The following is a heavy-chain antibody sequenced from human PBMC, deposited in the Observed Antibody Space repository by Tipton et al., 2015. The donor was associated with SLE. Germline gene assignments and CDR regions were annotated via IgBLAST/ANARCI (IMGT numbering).Heavy chain of an antibody. CDR2: IYHRGST. CDR3: ATGGYPDAFDM. D-gene: IGHD2-15*01. V-gene: IGHV4-38-2*01. Sequence: TLSLTCDVSGYSISSGYYWGWIRQPPGKGLEWIGSIYHRGSTHYNPSLKSRVTISVDTSKNQFSLKLSSVTAADTAVYYCATGGYPDAFDMWGQGTMVTVSS. J-gene: IGHJ3*02. CDR1: GYSISSGYY.